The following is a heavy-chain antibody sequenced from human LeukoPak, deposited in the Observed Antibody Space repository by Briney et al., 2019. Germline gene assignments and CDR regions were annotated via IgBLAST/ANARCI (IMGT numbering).Heavy chain of an antibody. J-gene: IGHJ3*02. V-gene: IGHV4-39*07. CDR2: IYYSGST. Sequence: SETLSLTCTVSGGSISSSSYYWGWIRQPPGKGLEWIGSIYYSGSTYYNPSLKSRVTISVDTSKNQFSLKLSSVTAADTAVYYCARASGYSGYDSAFDIWGQGTMVTVSS. CDR1: GGSISSSSYY. CDR3: ARASGYSGYDSAFDI. D-gene: IGHD5-12*01.